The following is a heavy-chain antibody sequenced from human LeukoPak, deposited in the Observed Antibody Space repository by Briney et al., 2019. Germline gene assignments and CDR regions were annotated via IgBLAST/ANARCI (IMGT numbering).Heavy chain of an antibody. CDR1: GGSFSGYY. V-gene: IGHV4-34*01. Sequence: SETLSLTCAVYGGSFSGYYWSWIRQPPGKGLEWIGEINHSGSTNYNPSLKSRVTISVDTSKSQFSLKLSSVTAADTAVYYCARARQNYFDYWGQGTLVTVSS. CDR2: INHSGST. CDR3: ARARQNYFDY. J-gene: IGHJ4*02.